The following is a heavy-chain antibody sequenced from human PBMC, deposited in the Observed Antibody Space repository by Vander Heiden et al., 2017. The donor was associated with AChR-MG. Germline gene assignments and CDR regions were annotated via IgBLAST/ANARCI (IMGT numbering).Heavy chain of an antibody. CDR2: IYTGSGT. Sequence: EVQLVESGGDLVQPGESLRLSCAASGFTASRNYMTWVRQAPGKGLEWVSVIYTGSGTEYADSVKGRFTISRDNSKNTVYLEMNNLRAEDTAVYYCARSPQQPYFDYWGQGTLVTVSS. CDR1: GFTASRNY. V-gene: IGHV3-66*01. CDR3: ARSPQQPYFDY. D-gene: IGHD1-1*01. J-gene: IGHJ4*02.